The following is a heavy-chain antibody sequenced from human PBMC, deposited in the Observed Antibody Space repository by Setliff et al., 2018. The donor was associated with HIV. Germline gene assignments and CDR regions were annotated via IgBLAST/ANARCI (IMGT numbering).Heavy chain of an antibody. CDR3: AREIRTVYTGGHYFYGIDV. CDR1: GFTFSSYD. Sequence: GGSLRLSCEASGFTFSSYDFHWVRQAAGKGLEWVSAIGTGGDTYYVDSVKGRLTISRENARNSLYLQMNSLRTGDTAVYYCAREIRTVYTGGHYFYGIDVWGQGTAVTVSS. CDR2: IGTGGDT. V-gene: IGHV3-13*01. D-gene: IGHD3-16*01. J-gene: IGHJ6*02.